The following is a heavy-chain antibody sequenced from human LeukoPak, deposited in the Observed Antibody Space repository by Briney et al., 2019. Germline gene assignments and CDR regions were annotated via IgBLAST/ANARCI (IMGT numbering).Heavy chain of an antibody. D-gene: IGHD6-13*01. J-gene: IGHJ4*01. V-gene: IGHV3-7*01. CDR3: GRGGSFISVQY. CDR2: IKQDGSEK. CDR1: GFTFSSYW. Sequence: GGSLRLSCAASGFTFSSYWMHWVRQAPGKGLEWVANIKQDGSEKYYVDSVKGRFTISRDNAKNSLYLQMNSLRAEDTAVYYCGRGGSFISVQYWGHGTQVTVSS.